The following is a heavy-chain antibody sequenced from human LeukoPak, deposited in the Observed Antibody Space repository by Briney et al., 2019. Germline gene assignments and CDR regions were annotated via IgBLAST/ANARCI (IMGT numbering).Heavy chain of an antibody. Sequence: SVKVSCKASGGTFSSYAISWVRQAPGQGLEWMGGIIPIFGTANYAQKFQGRVTITADESTSTAYMELSSLRSEDTAVYYCARGTAMVTREYYFDYWGQGTLVTVSS. J-gene: IGHJ4*02. V-gene: IGHV1-69*13. CDR2: IIPIFGTA. CDR1: GGTFSSYA. CDR3: ARGTAMVTREYYFDY. D-gene: IGHD5-18*01.